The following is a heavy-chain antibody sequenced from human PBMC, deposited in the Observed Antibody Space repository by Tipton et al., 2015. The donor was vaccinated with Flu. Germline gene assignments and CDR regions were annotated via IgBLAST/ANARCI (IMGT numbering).Heavy chain of an antibody. D-gene: IGHD3-10*01. CDR1: GGSISSGSYY. V-gene: IGHV4-61*02. CDR2: IYTSGST. Sequence: TLSLTCTVSGGSISSGSYYWSWIRQPAGKGLEWIGRIYTSGSTNYNPSLKSRVTISVDTSKNQFSLKLSSVIAADTAVYYCATTTYYYGSGSHDYWGQGTLVTVSS. J-gene: IGHJ4*02. CDR3: ATTTYYYGSGSHDY.